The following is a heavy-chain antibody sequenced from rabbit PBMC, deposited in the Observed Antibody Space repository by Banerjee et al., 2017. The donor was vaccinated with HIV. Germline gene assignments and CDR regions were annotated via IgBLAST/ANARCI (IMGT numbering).Heavy chain of an antibody. Sequence: QEQLKESGGGLVKPGGSLKLSCKASGFDFSRYYMSWVRQAPGKGLEWIAYIRTDTGSTYDASWAKGRFSISKDTANTVILQMTTRPAADAAASYCGAEDADGGSYLNLWGQGTLVTVS. V-gene: IGHV1S39*01. D-gene: IGHD8-1*01. CDR1: GFDFSRYY. CDR2: IRTDTGST. CDR3: GAEDADGGSYLNL. J-gene: IGHJ4*01.